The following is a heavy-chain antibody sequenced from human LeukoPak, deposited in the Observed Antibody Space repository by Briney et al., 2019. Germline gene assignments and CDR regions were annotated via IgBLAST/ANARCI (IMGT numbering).Heavy chain of an antibody. V-gene: IGHV3-30*18. D-gene: IGHD6-13*01. Sequence: GRSLRLSCAASGFTFSSYGMHWVRQAPGKGLEWVAVISYDGSNKYYADSVKGQFTISRDNSKNTLYLQMNSLRAEDTAVYYCAKDVSSSWGHYYYYYGMDVWGQGTTVTVSS. CDR2: ISYDGSNK. CDR1: GFTFSSYG. J-gene: IGHJ6*02. CDR3: AKDVSSSWGHYYYYYGMDV.